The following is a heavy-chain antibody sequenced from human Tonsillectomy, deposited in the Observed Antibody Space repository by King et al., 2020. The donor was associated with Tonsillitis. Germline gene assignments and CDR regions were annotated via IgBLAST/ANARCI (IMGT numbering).Heavy chain of an antibody. CDR1: GFTFDDYA. CDR3: AKESCSGGSCYDSFDY. D-gene: IGHD2-15*01. CDR2: ICWNSGSI. Sequence: QLVQSGGGLVQPGRSLRLSCTASGFTFDDYAMHWVRQAPGKGLEWVSGICWNSGSIGYADSVKGRFTISRDNAKNSLYLQMNSLRAEDTALYYCAKESCSGGSCYDSFDYWGQGTLVTVSS. J-gene: IGHJ4*02. V-gene: IGHV3-9*01.